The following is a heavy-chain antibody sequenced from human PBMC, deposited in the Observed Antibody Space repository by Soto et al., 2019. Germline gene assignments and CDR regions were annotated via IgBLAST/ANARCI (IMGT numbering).Heavy chain of an antibody. CDR2: IIPIFGTA. Sequence: QVQLVQSGAEVKKPGSSVKVSCKASGGTFSSYAISWVRQAPGQGLEWMGGIIPIFGTANYAQKFQGRVTITADESTSTAYRELSSLRSEDTAVYYCAVGSGSLTRYYYYGMDVWGQGTTVTVSS. CDR1: GGTFSSYA. V-gene: IGHV1-69*01. J-gene: IGHJ6*02. D-gene: IGHD3-10*01. CDR3: AVGSGSLTRYYYYGMDV.